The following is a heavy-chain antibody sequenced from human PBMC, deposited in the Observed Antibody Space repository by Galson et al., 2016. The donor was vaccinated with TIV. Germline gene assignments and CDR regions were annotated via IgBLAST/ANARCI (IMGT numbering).Heavy chain of an antibody. J-gene: IGHJ2*01. CDR1: GYTFTNFG. D-gene: IGHD5-18*01. CDR2: ISVYNGEI. CDR3: ARSGYTYGLFGLPSSYWYLDL. Sequence: QSGAEVKKPGESLKVSCKASGYTFTNFGVSWVRQAPGQGLEWMGWISVYNGEINYAQKFQGRVTLTTDTTTNTAYMELRSLGSDETAGYYCARSGYTYGLFGLPSSYWYLDLWGRGTLVTVSS. V-gene: IGHV1-18*01.